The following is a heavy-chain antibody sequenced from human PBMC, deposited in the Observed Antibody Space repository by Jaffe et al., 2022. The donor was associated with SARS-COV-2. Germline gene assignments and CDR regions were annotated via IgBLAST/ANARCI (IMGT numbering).Heavy chain of an antibody. CDR2: ISYDGSNK. J-gene: IGHJ6*02. CDR3: ARSELRYFDWLSPIYYGMDV. CDR1: GFTFSSYA. Sequence: QVQLVESGGGVVQPGRSLRLSCAASGFTFSSYAMHWVRQAPGKGLEWVAVISYDGSNKYYADSVKGRFTISRDNSKNTLYLQMNSLRAEDTAVYYCARSELRYFDWLSPIYYGMDVWGQGTTVTVSS. D-gene: IGHD3-9*01. V-gene: IGHV3-30-3*01.